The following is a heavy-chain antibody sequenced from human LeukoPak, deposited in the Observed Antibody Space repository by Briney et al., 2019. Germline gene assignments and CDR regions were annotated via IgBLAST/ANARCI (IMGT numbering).Heavy chain of an antibody. D-gene: IGHD5-12*01. CDR2: ISGGGGST. CDR1: GFTFSSYG. CDR3: AKDTGSGYDYFSYYFDY. V-gene: IGHV3-23*01. J-gene: IGHJ4*01. Sequence: GGSLRLSCAASGFTFSSYGMSWVRQAPGKGLEWVSAISGGGGSTYYADSVKGRFTISRDNSKNTLYLQMNSLRAEDTAVYYCAKDTGSGYDYFSYYFDYWGHGTLVTVSS.